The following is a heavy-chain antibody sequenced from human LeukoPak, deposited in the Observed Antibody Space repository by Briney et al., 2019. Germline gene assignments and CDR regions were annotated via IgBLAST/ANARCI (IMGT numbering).Heavy chain of an antibody. CDR3: ARWYYYETSGLYYGSFDY. CDR1: GFTFSSYG. J-gene: IGHJ4*02. CDR2: IIGSGSST. V-gene: IGHV3-23*01. Sequence: GGSLRLSCAASGFTFSSYGMSWVRQAPGKGLQWVSVIIGSGSSTYYADSVKGRFTISRDNSRNTLYLQMNSLRAEDTAVYYCARWYYYETSGLYYGSFDYWGQGTLVTVSS. D-gene: IGHD3-22*01.